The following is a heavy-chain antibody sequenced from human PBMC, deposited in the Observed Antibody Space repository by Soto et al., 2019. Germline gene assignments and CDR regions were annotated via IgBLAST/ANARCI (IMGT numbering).Heavy chain of an antibody. J-gene: IGHJ4*02. D-gene: IGHD5-12*01. CDR1: GYTFTNYA. CDR2: INTGNGNT. V-gene: IGHV1-3*04. CDR3: ARNIVATIDLDY. Sequence: VASVKVSCKASGYTFTNYAIHWVRQAPGQRLEWMGWINTGNGNTKYSENFQGRVTITRDTSASTAYMELGSLRSEDTAVYYCARNIVATIDLDYWGQGTLVTVSS.